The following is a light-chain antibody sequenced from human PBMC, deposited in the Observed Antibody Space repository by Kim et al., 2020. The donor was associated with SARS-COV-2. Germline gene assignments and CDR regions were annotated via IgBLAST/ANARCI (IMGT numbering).Light chain of an antibody. CDR1: HANSNS. CDR3: QHYETLPPSYT. Sequence: SVGDRISITCQASHANSNSLNWYRHNPGRAPKLLIYDAFNLETGVPSRFSGSGSGTHFIFTIASLQPEDSATYYCQHYETLPPSYTFGQGTKLEI. CDR2: DAF. J-gene: IGKJ2*01. V-gene: IGKV1-33*01.